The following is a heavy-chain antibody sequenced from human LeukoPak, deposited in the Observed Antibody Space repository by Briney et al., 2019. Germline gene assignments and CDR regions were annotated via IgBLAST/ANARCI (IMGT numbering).Heavy chain of an antibody. J-gene: IGHJ4*02. D-gene: IGHD3-16*02. CDR3: ARDGGYDYVWGSYRYGGYFDY. CDR2: IKQDGSEK. CDR1: GFTFSSYW. Sequence: GGSLRLSCAASGFTFSSYWMSWVRQAPGKGLEWVANIKQDGSEKYYVDSVKGRFTISRDNDKNSLYLQMNSLRAEDTAVYYCARDGGYDYVWGSYRYGGYFDYWGQGTLVTVSS. V-gene: IGHV3-7*03.